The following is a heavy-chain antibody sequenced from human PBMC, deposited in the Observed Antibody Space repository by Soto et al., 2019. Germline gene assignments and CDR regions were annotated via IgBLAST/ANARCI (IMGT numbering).Heavy chain of an antibody. V-gene: IGHV4-30-4*01. CDR3: ARTYYYDSSGYDYFDY. CDR1: GVSISSGDYY. J-gene: IGHJ4*02. D-gene: IGHD3-22*01. Sequence: SETLSLXCTVSGVSISSGDYYWSWIRQPPGKGLEWIGYIYYSGSTYYNPSLKSRVTISVDTSKNQFSLKLSSVTAADTAVYYCARTYYYDSSGYDYFDYWGQGTLVTVSS. CDR2: IYYSGST.